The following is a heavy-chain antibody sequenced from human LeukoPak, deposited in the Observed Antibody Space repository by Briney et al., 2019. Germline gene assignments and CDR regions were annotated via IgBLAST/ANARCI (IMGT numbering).Heavy chain of an antibody. J-gene: IGHJ3*02. CDR1: GFTFTDYG. V-gene: IGHV3-30*03. CDR3: TTFNM. Sequence: GRPLRLSCAASGFTFTDYGIHWVRQAPGKGLEWVAVISYDGGNKNYADSVKGRFTISRDNSKNTLYLQMDSLRVDDTALYSCTTFNMWGLRTMVTVSS. CDR2: ISYDGGNK.